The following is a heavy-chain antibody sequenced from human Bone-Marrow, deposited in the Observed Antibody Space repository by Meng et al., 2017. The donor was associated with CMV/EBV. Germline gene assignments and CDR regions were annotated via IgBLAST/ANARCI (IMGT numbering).Heavy chain of an antibody. CDR1: GFTFSSYA. CDR2: ISYDGSNK. Sequence: SLKISCAASGFTFSSYAMHWVRQAPGKGLEWVAVISYDGSNKYYADPVKGRFTIPRDNSKNTLYLQMNSLRAEDTAVYYCARGPPGVYSEMDYWGQGTLVTVSS. CDR3: ARGPPGVYSEMDY. D-gene: IGHD1-26*01. J-gene: IGHJ4*02. V-gene: IGHV3-30*04.